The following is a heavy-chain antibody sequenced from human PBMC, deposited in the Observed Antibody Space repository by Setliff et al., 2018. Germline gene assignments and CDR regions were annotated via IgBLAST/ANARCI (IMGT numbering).Heavy chain of an antibody. CDR1: GGSFSGYY. D-gene: IGHD3-10*01. V-gene: IGHV4-34*01. CDR2: INHSGST. J-gene: IGHJ4*02. CDR3: ARVRRGGYYGSGSSPFDY. Sequence: SETLSLTCAVYGGSFSGYYWSWIRQPPGKGLEWIGEINHSGSTNYNPSLKSRVTISVDTSKNQFSLKLSSVTAADTAVYYCARVRRGGYYGSGSSPFDYWGQGTLGTVSS.